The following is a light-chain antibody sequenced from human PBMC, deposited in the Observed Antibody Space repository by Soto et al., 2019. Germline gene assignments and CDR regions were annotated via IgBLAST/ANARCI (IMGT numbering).Light chain of an antibody. CDR2: DVS. CDR1: SSDVGGYNY. Sequence: QSALTQPASVSGSPGQSINISCTGTSSDVGGYNYVSWYQQHPGKAPKLMIYDVSNRSSGVSNRFSGSKSGNTASLTISGLQAEDEADYYCSSYTSSSTYVFGTGTKLTVL. CDR3: SSYTSSSTYV. J-gene: IGLJ1*01. V-gene: IGLV2-14*01.